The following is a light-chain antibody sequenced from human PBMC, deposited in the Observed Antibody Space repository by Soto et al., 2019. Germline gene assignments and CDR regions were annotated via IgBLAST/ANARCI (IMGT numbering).Light chain of an antibody. Sequence: QSALTQPASVSGSPGQSITISCTGTSSDVGGYNYVSWYQQHPGKAPKLMIYAVSNRPSGVSNRFSCSKSGNTASLTISGLQAEDEADYYCSSYTSSSTLLFGGGTKLTVL. CDR1: SSDVGGYNY. CDR3: SSYTSSSTLL. J-gene: IGLJ2*01. V-gene: IGLV2-14*01. CDR2: AVS.